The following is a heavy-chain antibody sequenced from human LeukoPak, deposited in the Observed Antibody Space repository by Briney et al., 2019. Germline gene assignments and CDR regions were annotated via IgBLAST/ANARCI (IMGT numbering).Heavy chain of an antibody. CDR3: ARGHVDIVAHYYYYYMDV. V-gene: IGHV4-39*07. J-gene: IGHJ6*03. D-gene: IGHD5-12*01. CDR1: GGSISSSSYY. Sequence: SETLSLTCTVSGGSISSSSYYWSWIRQPPGKGLEWIGEINHSGSTNYNPSLKSRVTISVDTSKNQFSLKLSSVTAADTAVYYCARGHVDIVAHYYYYYMDVWGKGTTVTVSS. CDR2: INHSGST.